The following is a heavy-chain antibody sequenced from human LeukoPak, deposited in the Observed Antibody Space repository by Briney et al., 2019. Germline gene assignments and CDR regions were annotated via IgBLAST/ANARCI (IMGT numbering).Heavy chain of an antibody. CDR2: IYYSGST. V-gene: IGHV4-39*01. J-gene: IGHJ4*02. Sequence: PSETLSLTCTVSGGSISSSSYYWGWLRQPPGTGLEWLGSIYYSGSTYYNPSLKSRVTISVDTSKNQFSLKLSSVTAADTAVYYCARHQAVAHFDYWGQGTLVTVSS. CDR3: ARHQAVAHFDY. CDR1: GGSISSSSYY. D-gene: IGHD6-19*01.